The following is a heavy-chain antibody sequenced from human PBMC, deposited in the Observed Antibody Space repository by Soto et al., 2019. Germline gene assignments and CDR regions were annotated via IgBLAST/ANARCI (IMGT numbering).Heavy chain of an antibody. J-gene: IGHJ6*02. V-gene: IGHV4-61*01. CDR2: VYYSGRT. Sequence: PSETLSLTCSVSGGSVSNKTYYWSWIRQPPGKRLEWIGYVYYSGRTNYNPSLKSRVTISLDTSNYQFSLKLSSVTAADTAVYYCARDGDGRMTTNPYYYNGMDVWGPGTTVTVSS. CDR1: GGSVSNKTYY. CDR3: ARDGDGRMTTNPYYYNGMDV. D-gene: IGHD4-4*01.